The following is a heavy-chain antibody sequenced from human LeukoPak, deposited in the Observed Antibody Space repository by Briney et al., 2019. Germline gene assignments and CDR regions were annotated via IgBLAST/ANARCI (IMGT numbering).Heavy chain of an antibody. CDR3: ARDPHTAIAAAGGNWFDP. CDR2: IYTSGST. J-gene: IGHJ5*02. Sequence: KPSETLSLTCTVSGGSISSYYWSWIRQPAGKGLEWIGRIYTSGSTNYNPSLKSRVTMSVDTSKNQFSLKLSSVTAADTAVYYCARDPHTAIAAAGGNWFDPWGQGTLVTVSS. CDR1: GGSISSYY. V-gene: IGHV4-4*07. D-gene: IGHD6-13*01.